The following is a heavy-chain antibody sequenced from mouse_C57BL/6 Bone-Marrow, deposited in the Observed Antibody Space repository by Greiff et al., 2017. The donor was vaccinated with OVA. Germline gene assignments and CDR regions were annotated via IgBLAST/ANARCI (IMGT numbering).Heavy chain of an antibody. CDR1: GYAFTDYE. CDR2: IDPETGGT. CDR3: TRFPSRPWYFDV. V-gene: IGHV1-15*01. Sequence: VQLQESGAELVRPGASVTLSCKASGYAFTDYEMHWVKQTPVHGLEWIGAIDPETGGTAYNQKFKGTAILTADKSSSTAYMELRSLTSEDSAVYYCTRFPSRPWYFDVWGTGTTVTVSS. J-gene: IGHJ1*03.